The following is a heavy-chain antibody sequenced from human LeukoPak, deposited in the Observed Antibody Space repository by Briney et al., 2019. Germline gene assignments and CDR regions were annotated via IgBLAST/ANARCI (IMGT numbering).Heavy chain of an antibody. CDR1: GYTLSDYG. CDR3: VRTRRSIVATIFDY. D-gene: IGHD5-12*01. V-gene: IGHV1-18*01. CDR2: VNFYNGNT. Sequence: ASVKVSCKASGYTLSDYGISWVRQARGQGLEWMGWVNFYNGNTKYAEKFQGRRTMTRDTPTSTAYMEVRSLRPDDTAIYYCVRTRRSIVATIFDYWGQGALITVSS. J-gene: IGHJ4*02.